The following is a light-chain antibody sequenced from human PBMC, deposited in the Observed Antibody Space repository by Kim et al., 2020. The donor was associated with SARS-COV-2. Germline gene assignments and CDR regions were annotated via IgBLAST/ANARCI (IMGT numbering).Light chain of an antibody. Sequence: LSPGERATLSCRASQSVSSYLAWYQQKPGQAPRLLIYDASNRATGIPARFSGSGAGTDFTLTISSLEPEEFAVYYCQQRSNWPLTFGGGTKVDIK. V-gene: IGKV3-11*01. J-gene: IGKJ4*01. CDR3: QQRSNWPLT. CDR2: DAS. CDR1: QSVSSY.